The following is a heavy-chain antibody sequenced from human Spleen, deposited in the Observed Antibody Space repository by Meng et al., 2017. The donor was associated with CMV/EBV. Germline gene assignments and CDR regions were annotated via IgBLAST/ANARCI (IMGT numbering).Heavy chain of an antibody. V-gene: IGHV3-21*04. Sequence: GESLKISCAASGFTFSSYSMNWVRQAPGKGLEWVSSISSGSNYIYYADSVKGRFTISRDNAKNSLYLQMNSLRAEDTALYYCAKDRGSSGSWSSGYFDYWGQGTLVTVSS. CDR1: GFTFSSYS. CDR3: AKDRGSSGSWSSGYFDY. D-gene: IGHD1-26*01. J-gene: IGHJ4*02. CDR2: ISSGSNYI.